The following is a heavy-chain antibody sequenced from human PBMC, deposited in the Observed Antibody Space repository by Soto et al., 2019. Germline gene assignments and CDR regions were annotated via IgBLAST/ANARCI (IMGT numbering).Heavy chain of an antibody. Sequence: QVQLVKSGAEVKKPGSSVKVSCKASVGTFSSYAISWVRQAPGQGLEWMGGITPIFGTANSAQKFKGRVTTPADESTSAAYMERSTLSSEATAVYYCASVGYSDAFDIWGQGTMVTVSS. D-gene: IGHD2-15*01. CDR1: VGTFSSYA. J-gene: IGHJ3*02. CDR3: ASVGYSDAFDI. V-gene: IGHV1-69*01. CDR2: ITPIFGTA.